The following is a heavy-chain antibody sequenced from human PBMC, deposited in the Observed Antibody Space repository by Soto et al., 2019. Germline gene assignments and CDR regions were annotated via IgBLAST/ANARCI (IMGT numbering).Heavy chain of an antibody. J-gene: IGHJ4*02. CDR1: GYTFTSYA. CDR3: ARGGDGSGSYYNDY. V-gene: IGHV1-3*01. CDR2: INAGNGNT. Sequence: QVQLVQSGAEVKKPGASVKVSCKASGYTFTSYAMHWVRQAPGQRLEWMGWINAGNGNTKYSQKFQGRVTITRDTSASTAYMELSSLRSEDTAVYYCARGGDGSGSYYNDYWGQGTLVTVSS. D-gene: IGHD3-10*01.